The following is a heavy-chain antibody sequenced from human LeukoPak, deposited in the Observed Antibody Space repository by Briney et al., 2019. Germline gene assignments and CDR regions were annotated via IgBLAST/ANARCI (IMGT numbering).Heavy chain of an antibody. CDR1: GFTFGDYA. CDR2: ISDSGGYT. V-gene: IGHV3-23*01. J-gene: IGHJ4*02. D-gene: IGHD3-16*02. Sequence: GRSLRLSCTASGFTFGDYAMSWVRQAPGKGLEWVSSISDSGGYTFYADSVKGRFTISRDNSKNTVYLQMNSLRAEDTAVYYCAKGGSYRSQPYFDYWGQGTPVTVSS. CDR3: AKGGSYRSQPYFDY.